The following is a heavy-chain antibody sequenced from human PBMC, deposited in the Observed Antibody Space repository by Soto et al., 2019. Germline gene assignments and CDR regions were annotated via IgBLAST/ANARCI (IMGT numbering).Heavy chain of an antibody. CDR3: ARPTYYDFWSGYYKIPPANYYYYYMAV. CDR2: INHSGST. V-gene: IGHV4-34*01. CDR1: GGSFSGYY. Sequence: SETLSLTCAVYGGSFSGYYWSWIRKPPGKGLEWIGEINHSGSTNYNPSLKSRVTISVDTSKNQFSLKLSSVTAADTAVYYCARPTYYDFWSGYYKIPPANYYYYYMAVWGKGTTVTVSS. D-gene: IGHD3-3*01. J-gene: IGHJ6*03.